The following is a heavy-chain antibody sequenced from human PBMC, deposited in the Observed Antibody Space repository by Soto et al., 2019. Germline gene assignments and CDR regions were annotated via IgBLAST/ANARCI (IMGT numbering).Heavy chain of an antibody. CDR2: ISSSSSYI. V-gene: IGHV3-21*06. Sequence: GGSLRLSCAASGFTFSSYSMNWVRQAPGKGLECVSSISSSSSYIYYADSVKGRFTISRDNAKSSLYLQMTSLRDEDTAVYYCARDGYSTSSDWPWFDPWGQGTQVTVSS. CDR3: ARDGYSTSSDWPWFDP. J-gene: IGHJ5*02. CDR1: GFTFSSYS. D-gene: IGHD6-6*01.